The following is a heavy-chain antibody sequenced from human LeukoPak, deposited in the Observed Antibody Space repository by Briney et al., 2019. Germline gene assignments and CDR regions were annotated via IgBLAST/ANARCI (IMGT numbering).Heavy chain of an antibody. CDR1: GFTFSSYG. J-gene: IGHJ4*02. V-gene: IGHV3-30*02. CDR2: IRHDGSYQ. CDR3: AKNRDSSDYPRDFDF. Sequence: GGSLRLSCAAFGFTFSSYGIHWVRQTPGKGREWVAFIRHDGSYQQYADSVKGRFTVSRDNSKDMVYLQMNSLRTEDTAVYYCAKNRDSSDYPRDFDFWGQGTLVTVSS. D-gene: IGHD3-22*01.